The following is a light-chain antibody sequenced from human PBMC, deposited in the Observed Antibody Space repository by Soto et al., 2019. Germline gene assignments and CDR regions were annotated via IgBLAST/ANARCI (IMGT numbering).Light chain of an antibody. CDR3: QQRYSSSFT. CDR2: DAS. V-gene: IGKV3-11*01. CDR1: QSVSSY. J-gene: IGKJ4*01. Sequence: EIVLTQSPATLSLSPGERATISCRASQSVSSYLAWYHQKPGQAPKLLIYDASNMDTGIPARFSGSGSGTEFTLTISSLQPEDFATYYCQQRYSSSFTFGQGTRVEI.